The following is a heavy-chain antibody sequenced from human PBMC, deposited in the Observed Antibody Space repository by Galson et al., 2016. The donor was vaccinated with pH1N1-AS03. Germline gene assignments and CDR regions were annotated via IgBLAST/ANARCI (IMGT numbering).Heavy chain of an antibody. V-gene: IGHV1-69*13. J-gene: IGHJ4*02. CDR1: GGKFSSHA. CDR3: ARGSGYNGRRGVD. D-gene: IGHD6-25*01. CDR2: IIGMFGTT. Sequence: SVKVSCKASGGKFSSHAVTWVRQAPGQGLEWMGWIIGMFGTTNYAQKFQGRVTLNADELTRTAYMELSGLTYEDTAIYYCARGSGYNGRRGVDWGQGTLVIVSS.